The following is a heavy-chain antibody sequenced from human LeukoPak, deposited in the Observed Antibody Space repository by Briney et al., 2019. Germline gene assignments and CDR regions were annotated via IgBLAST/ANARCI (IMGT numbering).Heavy chain of an antibody. J-gene: IGHJ5*01. CDR1: GGSISSSDYY. D-gene: IGHD2-2*01. CDR2: MSSSGST. V-gene: IGHV4-39*01. CDR3: ARRRRNYAVDS. Sequence: SETPSLTCIVSGGSISSSDYYWGWIRLPPGKGLEWIGSMSSSGSTYYNPSLKSRVTMSVDTSSNQFSLKLNSVTAADTAVYYCARRRRNYAVDSWGQGTLVTVSS.